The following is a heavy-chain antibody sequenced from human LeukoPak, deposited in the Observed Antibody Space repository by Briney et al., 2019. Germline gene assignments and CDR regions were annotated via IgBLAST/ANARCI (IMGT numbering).Heavy chain of an antibody. CDR3: AKVDCTNGVCFDY. CDR2: ISDSGGST. CDR1: GFSFSSYA. Sequence: PGGSLRLSCAASGFSFSSYAMSWVRQAPGKGLEWVSGISDSGGSTYYADSVKGRFTISRDNSKNTLYLQMNSLRAEDTAVYYCAKVDCTNGVCFDYWGQGTLVTVSS. V-gene: IGHV3-23*01. J-gene: IGHJ4*02. D-gene: IGHD2-8*01.